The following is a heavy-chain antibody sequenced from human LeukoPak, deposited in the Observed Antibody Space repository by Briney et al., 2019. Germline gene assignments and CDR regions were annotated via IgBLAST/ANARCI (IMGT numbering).Heavy chain of an antibody. CDR2: INHSGST. D-gene: IGHD5-18*01. V-gene: IGHV4-34*01. CDR3: ARVEKEAWFGYSYEHLTY. CDR1: GGSFSGYY. Sequence: SETLSLTCAVYGGSFSGYYWSWVRQPPGKGLEWIGEINHSGSTNYNPSLKSRVTISVDTSKNQFSLKLSSVTAADTAVYYCARVEKEAWFGYSYEHLTYWGQGTLVTVSS. J-gene: IGHJ4*02.